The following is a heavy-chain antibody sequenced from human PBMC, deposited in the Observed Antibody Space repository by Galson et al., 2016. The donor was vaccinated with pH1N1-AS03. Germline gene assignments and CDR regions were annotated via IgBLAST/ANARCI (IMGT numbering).Heavy chain of an antibody. J-gene: IGHJ4*02. CDR2: IHKDGSEK. Sequence: SLRLSCATSGFSFSESWMNWVRQAPGKGLEWVAIIHKDGSEKHYLDSVKGRFTISRDNAKNSIYLQMDTLRPEDTAFYYCASGAGFLVDYWGQGTLVTVSS. CDR3: ASGAGFLVDY. V-gene: IGHV3-7*03. D-gene: IGHD1-1*01. CDR1: GFSFSESW.